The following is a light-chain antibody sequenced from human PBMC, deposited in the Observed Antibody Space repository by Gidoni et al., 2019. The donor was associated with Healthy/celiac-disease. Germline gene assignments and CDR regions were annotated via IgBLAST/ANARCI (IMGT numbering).Light chain of an antibody. Sequence: QTVATQEPSLTVSPGRTVTLTCASSTGAVTSGYYPNWFQQKPGQAPRALIYSTSNQHSWTPARFSGSLLGGKAALTLSGVQAEDEAEYYCLLYYGGSRVVFGGGTKLTVL. CDR3: LLYYGGSRVV. V-gene: IGLV7-43*01. CDR2: STS. J-gene: IGLJ2*01. CDR1: TGAVTSGYY.